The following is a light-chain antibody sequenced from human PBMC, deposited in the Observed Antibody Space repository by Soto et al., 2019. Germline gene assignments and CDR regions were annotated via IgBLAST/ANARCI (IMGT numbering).Light chain of an antibody. V-gene: IGKV3-20*01. Sequence: IVLTHCPGSLSLSPGERATLSCRASQRLSSSYLAWYQHKPGQAPGLLIYGSSSRATGIPERSSGSGSGTDFTITISTLEPEDFAVYYCQQYGSSPRTFGQGTKVDIK. CDR3: QQYGSSPRT. J-gene: IGKJ1*01. CDR2: GSS. CDR1: QRLSSSY.